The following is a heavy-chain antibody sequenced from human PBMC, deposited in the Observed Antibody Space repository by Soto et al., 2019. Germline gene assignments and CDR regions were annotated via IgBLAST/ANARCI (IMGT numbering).Heavy chain of an antibody. J-gene: IGHJ3*02. CDR3: ARAGDYDFWSGYSNDAFDI. CDR1: SGSMSGYY. Sequence: SETLSLTCTVSSGSMSGYYWNWIRQPPGKGREWIGYIYYSGSTNYNPSLKSRVTISVDTSKNQFSLKLSSVTAADTAVYYCARAGDYDFWSGYSNDAFDIWGQGTMVT. CDR2: IYYSGST. V-gene: IGHV4-59*01. D-gene: IGHD3-3*01.